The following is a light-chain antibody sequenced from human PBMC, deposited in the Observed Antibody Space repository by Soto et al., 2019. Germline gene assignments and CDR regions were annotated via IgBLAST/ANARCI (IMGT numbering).Light chain of an antibody. CDR2: EVT. J-gene: IGLJ1*01. CDR3: SSYTSYRTLRI. CDR1: SSDIETFNY. V-gene: IGLV2-14*01. Sequence: QSVLTQPASVSGSPGQSITISCTGSSSDIETFNYVSWYQQHPGKAPKLMIYEVTNRPSGVSNRFSGSKSGNTASLTISGLLAEDEADYYCSSYTSYRTLRIFGTGTKVTVL.